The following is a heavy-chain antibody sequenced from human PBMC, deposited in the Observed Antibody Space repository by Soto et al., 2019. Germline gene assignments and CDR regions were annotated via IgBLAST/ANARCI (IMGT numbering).Heavy chain of an antibody. V-gene: IGHV3-23*01. CDR1: GFTFSSFA. D-gene: IGHD2-2*01. Sequence: GGSLRLSCAASGFTFSSFAMSWVCQAPGKGLEWVSAITGSGDATFYADSVRGRFTISRDNSKNTLYLQMNSLGAEDTALYYCASGLVGYCSSSSCHAYRFDPWGQGTLVTVSS. CDR2: ITGSGDAT. J-gene: IGHJ5*02. CDR3: ASGLVGYCSSSSCHAYRFDP.